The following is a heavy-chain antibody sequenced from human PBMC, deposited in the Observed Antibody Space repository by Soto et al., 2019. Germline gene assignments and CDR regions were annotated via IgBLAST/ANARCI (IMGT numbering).Heavy chain of an antibody. D-gene: IGHD2-15*01. CDR3: VKGNQLLRYYFEF. CDR2: ITSDGDST. J-gene: IGHJ4*01. V-gene: IGHV3-64D*06. Sequence: GGALRLSCSVSGFTFSNYAMHWVRQAPGKGLEYVSGITSDGDSTWHADSVKDRFTISRDNSKNTLFLQMSSLRVEDTAIYFCVKGNQLLRYYFEFWGPGTLVTVSS. CDR1: GFTFSNYA.